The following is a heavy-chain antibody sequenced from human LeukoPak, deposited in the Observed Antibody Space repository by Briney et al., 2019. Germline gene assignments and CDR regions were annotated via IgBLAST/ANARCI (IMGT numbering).Heavy chain of an antibody. J-gene: IGHJ4*02. CDR1: EYIFTDYY. CDR2: INPHSGGT. Sequence: ASMKVSCKASEYIFTDYYIHWVRQAPGQGLEWMGWINPHSGGTNYAQKFQDRVTMTGDTSINTAYMELSRLISDDTAIYYCARGGDNYDILTQWGQGTLVTVSS. CDR3: ARGGDNYDILTQ. D-gene: IGHD3-9*01. V-gene: IGHV1-2*02.